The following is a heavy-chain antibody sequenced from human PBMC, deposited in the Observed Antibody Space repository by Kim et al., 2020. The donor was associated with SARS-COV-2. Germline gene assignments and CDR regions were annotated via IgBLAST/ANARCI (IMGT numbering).Heavy chain of an antibody. V-gene: IGHV4-59*13. CDR3: ARSSGMVRGVIDY. D-gene: IGHD3-10*01. CDR1: GGSISSYY. Sequence: SETLSLTCTVSGGSISSYYWSWIRQPPGKGLEWIGYIYYSGSTNYNPSLKSRVTISVDTSKNQFSLKLSSVTAADTAVYYCARSSGMVRGVIDYWGQGTLVTVSS. J-gene: IGHJ4*02. CDR2: IYYSGST.